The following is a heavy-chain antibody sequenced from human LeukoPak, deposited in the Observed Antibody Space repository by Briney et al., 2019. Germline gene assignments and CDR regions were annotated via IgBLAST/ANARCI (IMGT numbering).Heavy chain of an antibody. Sequence: SETLSLTCTVSGGSISSYYWSWIRQPPGKGLEWIGYIYYSGSTNYNPSLKSRVTISVDTSKNQFSLKLSSVTAADTAVYYCVRAVSGAWFDPWGQGTLVTVSS. J-gene: IGHJ5*02. CDR2: IYYSGST. CDR1: GGSISSYY. CDR3: VRAVSGAWFDP. V-gene: IGHV4-59*08.